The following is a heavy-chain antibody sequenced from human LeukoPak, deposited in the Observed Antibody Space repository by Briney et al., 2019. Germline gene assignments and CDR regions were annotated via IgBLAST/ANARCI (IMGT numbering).Heavy chain of an antibody. CDR2: MNPNSGNT. V-gene: IGHV1-8*01. CDR3: ARGLYYYDSSGYYGFVY. CDR1: RYTFSSYD. J-gene: IGHJ4*02. D-gene: IGHD3-22*01. Sequence: ASVKVSCKASRYTFSSYDINWVRQATGQGLEWMGWMNPNSGNTGYAQKFQGRVTMTRNTSISTAYMELSSLRSEDTAVYYCARGLYYYDSSGYYGFVYWGQGTLVTVSS.